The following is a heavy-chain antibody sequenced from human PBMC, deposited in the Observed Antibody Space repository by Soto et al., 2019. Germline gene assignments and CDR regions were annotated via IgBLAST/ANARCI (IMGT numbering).Heavy chain of an antibody. CDR1: LGTFSSYA. Sequence: ACVXVSFKCFLGTFSSYASIGLRQAAGQGLDGMGGIIPIFGTANYAQKFQGRVTITADESTSTAYMELSSLRSEDTAVYYCARGRLALGIAVAGTTTDYESWGKGTLAT. CDR2: IIPIFGTA. V-gene: IGHV1-69*01. D-gene: IGHD6-19*01. J-gene: IGHJ4*02. CDR3: ARGRLALGIAVAGTTTDYES.